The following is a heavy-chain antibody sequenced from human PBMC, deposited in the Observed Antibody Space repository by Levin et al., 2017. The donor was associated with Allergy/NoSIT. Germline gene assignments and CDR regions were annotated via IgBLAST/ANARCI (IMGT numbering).Heavy chain of an antibody. CDR2: ISGSGGST. V-gene: IGHV3-23*01. D-gene: IGHD2-15*01. CDR3: TYCSGGSCLRRSDAFDI. CDR1: GFTFSSYA. J-gene: IGHJ3*02. Sequence: GGSLRLSCAASGFTFSSYAMSWVRQAPGKGLEWVSAISGSGGSTYYADSVKGRFTISRDNSKNTLYLQMNSLRAEDTAVYYCTYCSGGSCLRRSDAFDIWGQGTMVTVSS.